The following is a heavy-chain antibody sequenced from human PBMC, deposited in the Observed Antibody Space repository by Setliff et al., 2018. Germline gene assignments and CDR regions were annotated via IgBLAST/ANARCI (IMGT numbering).Heavy chain of an antibody. J-gene: IGHJ4*02. CDR2: MNPNSGNT. Sequence: ASVKVSCKASGYTFTSYYMHWVRQATGQGLEWMGWMNPNSGNTGYAQKFQGRVTMTRNTSISTAYMELSSLRAEDTAVYYCAKLVFDPYYYGSLGVTSLIVSDYWGQGTLVTVSS. V-gene: IGHV1-8*02. CDR3: AKLVFDPYYYGSLGVTSLIVSDY. CDR1: GYTFTSYY. D-gene: IGHD3-10*01.